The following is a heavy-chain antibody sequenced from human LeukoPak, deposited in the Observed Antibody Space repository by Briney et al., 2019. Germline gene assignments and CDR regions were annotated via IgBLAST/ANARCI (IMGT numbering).Heavy chain of an antibody. D-gene: IGHD1-26*01. J-gene: IGHJ3*02. CDR1: GDSVSSNSAA. V-gene: IGHV6-1*01. CDR2: TYYRSKWYN. CDR3: ARATVGATKGTDAFDI. Sequence: SQTLSLTCAISGDSVSSNSAAWNWIRQSPSRGLEWLGRTYYRSKWYNDYAVSVKSRITINPDTSKNQFSLQLNSVTPEDTAVYYCARATVGATKGTDAFDIWGQGTMVTVSS.